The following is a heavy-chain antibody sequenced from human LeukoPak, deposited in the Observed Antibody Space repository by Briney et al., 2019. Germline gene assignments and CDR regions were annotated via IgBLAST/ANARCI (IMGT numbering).Heavy chain of an antibody. D-gene: IGHD6-13*01. Sequence: GGTLRLSCAASGFTVSSNYMSWVRQAPGKGLEWVSVIYSGGTTYYADSVKGRFTISRDNSKNTLYLQMNSLRAEDTAVYYCARDRYSSSWSSYTFDYWGQGTLVTVSS. CDR2: IYSGGTT. CDR3: ARDRYSSSWSSYTFDY. V-gene: IGHV3-66*01. CDR1: GFTVSSNY. J-gene: IGHJ4*02.